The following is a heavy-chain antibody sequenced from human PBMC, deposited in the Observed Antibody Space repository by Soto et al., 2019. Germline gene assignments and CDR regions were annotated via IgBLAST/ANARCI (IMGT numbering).Heavy chain of an antibody. J-gene: IGHJ5*02. CDR3: AIERAAAGSNWFDP. CDR1: GYTFTSYD. CDR2: MNPNSGNT. Sequence: QVQLVQSGAEVKKPGASVKVSCKASGYTFTSYDINWVRQATGQGLEWMGWMNPNSGNTGYAQKFQGRVTMTRNTAISTDYMELSSLRSEDTAVYYCAIERAAAGSNWFDPWGQGTLVTVSS. V-gene: IGHV1-8*01. D-gene: IGHD6-13*01.